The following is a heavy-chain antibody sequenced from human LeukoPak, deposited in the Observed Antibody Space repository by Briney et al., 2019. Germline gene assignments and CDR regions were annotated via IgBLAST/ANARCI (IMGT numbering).Heavy chain of an antibody. CDR2: IYYNGRT. V-gene: IGHV4-39*01. Sequence: SETPSLTCTVSDVSVSSSSYYWAWIRQPPGKGLEWIGSIYYNGRTYYDPSLKSRVTISLDTSKNQFSMKLTSVTAADTAVYYCARHPGCFDYWGQGILVTVSS. D-gene: IGHD2-8*01. CDR1: DVSVSSSSYY. CDR3: ARHPGCFDY. J-gene: IGHJ4*02.